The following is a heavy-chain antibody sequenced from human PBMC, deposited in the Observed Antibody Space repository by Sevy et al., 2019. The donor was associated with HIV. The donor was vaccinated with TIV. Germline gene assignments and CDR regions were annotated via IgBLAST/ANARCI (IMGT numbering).Heavy chain of an antibody. J-gene: IGHJ5*02. CDR3: ARDPTYYDFWAGYYTGWFDP. CDR1: GFRFSGYY. Sequence: GGSLRLSCVGSGFRFSGYYMNWIRQAPGKGLEWVSYISGTGNTKYYTDSVKGRFTISRDNAKNSLYLEMNSLRVDDMAVYYCARDPTYYDFWAGYYTGWFDPWGQGTLVTVSS. D-gene: IGHD3-3*01. V-gene: IGHV3-11*01. CDR2: ISGTGNTK.